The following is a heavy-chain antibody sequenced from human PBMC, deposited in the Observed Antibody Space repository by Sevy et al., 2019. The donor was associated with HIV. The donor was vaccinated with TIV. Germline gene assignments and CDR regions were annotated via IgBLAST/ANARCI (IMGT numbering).Heavy chain of an antibody. Sequence: GGSLRLSCAASGFTFSSYAMHWVRQAPGKGLEWVAVISYDGSNKYYADSVKGRFTISRDNSKNKLFLQMNSLRAEDTAVYYCARAWNFYYDSSGYYLDYWGQGTLVTVSS. J-gene: IGHJ4*02. CDR1: GFTFSSYA. CDR2: ISYDGSNK. D-gene: IGHD3-22*01. CDR3: ARAWNFYYDSSGYYLDY. V-gene: IGHV3-30*04.